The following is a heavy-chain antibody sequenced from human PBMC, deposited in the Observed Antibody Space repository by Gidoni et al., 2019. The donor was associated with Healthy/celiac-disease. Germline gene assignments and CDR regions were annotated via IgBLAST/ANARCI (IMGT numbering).Heavy chain of an antibody. CDR2: IIPILGIA. CDR1: GGTFSSYA. CDR3: ARCRGAYGDSHDAFDI. V-gene: IGHV1-69*04. J-gene: IGHJ3*02. Sequence: QVQLVQSGAEVKKPGSSVKVSCKASGGTFSSYAISWVRQAPGQGLEWMGRIIPILGIANYAQKFQGRVTITADKSTSTAYMELSSLRSEDTAVYYCARCRGAYGDSHDAFDIWGQGTMVTVSS. D-gene: IGHD4-17*01.